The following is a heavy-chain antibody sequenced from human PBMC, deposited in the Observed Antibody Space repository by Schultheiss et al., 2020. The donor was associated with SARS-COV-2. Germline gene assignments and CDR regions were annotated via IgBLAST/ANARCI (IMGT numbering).Heavy chain of an antibody. V-gene: IGHV3-30*18. D-gene: IGHD1-1*01. CDR1: AFLFTSFG. Sequence: GGSLRLSCAASAFLFTSFGMHWVRQAPGKGLEWVAVISYDGSNKYYADSVKGRFTISRDNSENTVYLQMNSLRTEDTAVYYCAKDPRLERQHYYYGMDVWGQGTTVTVSS. CDR3: AKDPRLERQHYYYGMDV. J-gene: IGHJ6*02. CDR2: ISYDGSNK.